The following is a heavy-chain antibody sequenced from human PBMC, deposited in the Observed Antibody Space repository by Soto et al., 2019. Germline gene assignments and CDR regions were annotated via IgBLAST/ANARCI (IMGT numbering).Heavy chain of an antibody. CDR3: ARGPRIGIGARRVVDY. CDR2: INHSGST. Sequence: PSETLSLTCAVYGGSFSGYYWSWIRQPPGKGLEWIGEINHSGSTNYNPSLKSRVTISVDTSKNQFSLKLSSVTAADTAVYYCARGPRIGIGARRVVDYWGQGNLGTLYS. J-gene: IGHJ4*02. D-gene: IGHD6-6*01. CDR1: GGSFSGYY. V-gene: IGHV4-34*01.